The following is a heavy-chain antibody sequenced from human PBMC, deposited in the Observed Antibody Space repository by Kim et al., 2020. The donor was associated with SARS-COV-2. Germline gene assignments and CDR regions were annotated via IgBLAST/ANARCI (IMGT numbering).Heavy chain of an antibody. V-gene: IGHV3-33*08. J-gene: IGHJ6*02. D-gene: IGHD3-3*01. Sequence: GGSLRLSCAASGFTFSSYGMHWVRQAPGKGLEWVAVIWYDGSNKYYADSVKGRFTISRDNSKNTLYLQMNSLRAVDTAVYYCARDIDRITIFGVVQNYYYYYGMDVWGQGTTVTVSS. CDR3: ARDIDRITIFGVVQNYYYYYGMDV. CDR1: GFTFSSYG. CDR2: IWYDGSNK.